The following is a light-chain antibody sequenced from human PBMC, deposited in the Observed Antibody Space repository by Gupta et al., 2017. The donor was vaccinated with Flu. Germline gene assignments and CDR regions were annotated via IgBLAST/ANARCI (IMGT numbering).Light chain of an antibody. Sequence: IPISCTGTSSDVGSYNLVSWYQQYPGKAPKLMIYEGSKRPSGVSNRFSGSKSGNTASLTISGLQADDEADYYCCSYAGSGTYYVFGTGTKFTVL. CDR1: SSDVGSYNL. J-gene: IGLJ1*01. CDR3: CSYAGSGTYYV. V-gene: IGLV2-23*01. CDR2: EGS.